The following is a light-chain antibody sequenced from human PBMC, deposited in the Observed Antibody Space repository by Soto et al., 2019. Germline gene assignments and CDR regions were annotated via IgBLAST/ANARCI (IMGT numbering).Light chain of an antibody. CDR1: QSISTY. Sequence: DIQMTQSPPSLSASVGDRVTITCRASQSISTYLNWYQQKPGKAPNLLIYGSSSLQSGVPSRFSGSGSGTDFTLTISSLQPGDFATYYCQQSYNTPTTFGQGTQGGYQ. CDR3: QQSYNTPTT. V-gene: IGKV1-39*01. CDR2: GSS. J-gene: IGKJ2*01.